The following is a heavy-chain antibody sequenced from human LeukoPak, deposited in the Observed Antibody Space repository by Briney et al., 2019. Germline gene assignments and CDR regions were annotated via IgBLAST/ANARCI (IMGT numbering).Heavy chain of an antibody. CDR3: ARDLGGYYLGYFDY. CDR1: GYTFTGCY. V-gene: IGHV1-69*04. Sequence: ASVKVSCKASGYTFTGCYMHWVRQAPGQGLEWMGRIIPILGIANYAQKFQGRVTITADKSTSTAYMELSSLRSEDTAVYYCARDLGGYYLGYFDYWGQGTLVTVSS. J-gene: IGHJ4*02. CDR2: IIPILGIA. D-gene: IGHD3-22*01.